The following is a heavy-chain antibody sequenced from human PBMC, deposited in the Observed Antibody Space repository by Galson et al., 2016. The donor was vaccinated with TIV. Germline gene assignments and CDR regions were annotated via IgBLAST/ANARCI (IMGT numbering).Heavy chain of an antibody. D-gene: IGHD3-3*02. CDR3: ARDQIIYDVVSGIDY. Sequence: SLRLPCAASGFIFRRFSMNWVRQSPGKGLEWVSSISGDSRFIYYADSMKGRFTISRDNTKNSLYLQMNSLRAEDTAVYFCARDQIIYDVVSGIDYWGQGTLITVSS. J-gene: IGHJ4*02. CDR2: ISGDSRFI. CDR1: GFIFRRFS. V-gene: IGHV3-21*01.